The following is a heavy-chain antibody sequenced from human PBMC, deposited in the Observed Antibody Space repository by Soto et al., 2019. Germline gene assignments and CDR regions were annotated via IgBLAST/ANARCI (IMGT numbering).Heavy chain of an antibody. D-gene: IGHD1-26*01. CDR3: ARSSGSFPYNWFDP. J-gene: IGHJ5*02. V-gene: IGHV1-69*13. CDR1: GGTFSSYA. Sequence: ASVKVSCKASGGTFSSYAISWVRQAPGQGLEWMGGINPIFGTANYAQKFQGRVTITADESTSTAYMELSSLRSEDTAVYYCARSSGSFPYNWFDPWGQGTLVTVSS. CDR2: INPIFGTA.